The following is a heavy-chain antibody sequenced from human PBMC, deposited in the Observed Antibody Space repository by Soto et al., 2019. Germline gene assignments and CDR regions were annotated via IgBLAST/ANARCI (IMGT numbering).Heavy chain of an antibody. Sequence: ASVKVSFKASGYTFTSYGISWVLQAPGQLLEWMGWISAYNGNTNYAQKLQGRVTMTTDTSTSTAYMELRSLRSDDTAVYYCAREEYYDFWSGYLDAFDIWGQGTMVTVSS. J-gene: IGHJ3*02. V-gene: IGHV1-18*01. D-gene: IGHD3-3*01. CDR1: GYTFTSYG. CDR3: AREEYYDFWSGYLDAFDI. CDR2: ISAYNGNT.